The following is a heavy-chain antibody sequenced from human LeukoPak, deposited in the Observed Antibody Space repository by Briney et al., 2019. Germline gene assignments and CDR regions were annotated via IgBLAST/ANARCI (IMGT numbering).Heavy chain of an antibody. D-gene: IGHD4-11*01. Sequence: GRSLRLSCAASGFTFSSYAMHWVRQAPGKGLEWVAVISYDGSNKYYADSVKGRFTISRDNSKNTLYLQMNSLGAEDTAVYYCASHLTATIGHWFDPWGQGTLVTVSS. CDR1: GFTFSSYA. CDR2: ISYDGSNK. J-gene: IGHJ5*02. CDR3: ASHLTATIGHWFDP. V-gene: IGHV3-30-3*01.